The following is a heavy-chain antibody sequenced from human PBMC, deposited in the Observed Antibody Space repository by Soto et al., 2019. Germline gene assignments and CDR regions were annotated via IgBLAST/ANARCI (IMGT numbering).Heavy chain of an antibody. Sequence: PGESLKISCKGSGYSFTSYWIGWVRQMPGKGLEWMGIIYPGDSDTRYSPSFQGQVTISADKSISTAYLQWSSLKAPDTAMYYCAGSIAARPRGYYYYGMDVWGQGTTVTVSS. CDR1: GYSFTSYW. CDR3: AGSIAARPRGYYYYGMDV. J-gene: IGHJ6*02. V-gene: IGHV5-51*01. CDR2: IYPGDSDT. D-gene: IGHD6-6*01.